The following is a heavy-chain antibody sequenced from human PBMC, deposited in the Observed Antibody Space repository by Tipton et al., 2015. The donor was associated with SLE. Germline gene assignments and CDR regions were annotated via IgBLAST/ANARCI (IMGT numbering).Heavy chain of an antibody. Sequence: TLSLTCTVSGGSISDYYCSWFRQPPEKGLEWIASIHYTGSTHYYPSLKSRVTISVDTSKNQFSLKLTSVSTADTAVYYCARENETSPLWGQGTLVTVSS. CDR1: GGSISDYY. CDR2: IHYTGST. CDR3: ARENETSPL. J-gene: IGHJ4*02. V-gene: IGHV4-59*01.